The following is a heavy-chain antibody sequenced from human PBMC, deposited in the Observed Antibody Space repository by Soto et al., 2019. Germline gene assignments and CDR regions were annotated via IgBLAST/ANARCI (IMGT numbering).Heavy chain of an antibody. V-gene: IGHV1-69*02. Sequence: GASVKVSCKASGGTFSSYTISWVRQAPGQGLEWMGRIIPILGIANYAQKFQGRVTITADKSTSTAYMELSSLRSEDTAVYYCASAQMSRSFASDAFDIWGQGTMVTVSS. CDR1: GGTFSSYT. CDR3: ASAQMSRSFASDAFDI. CDR2: IIPILGIA. J-gene: IGHJ3*02.